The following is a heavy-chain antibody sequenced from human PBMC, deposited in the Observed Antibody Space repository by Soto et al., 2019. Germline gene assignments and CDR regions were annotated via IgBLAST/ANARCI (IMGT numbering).Heavy chain of an antibody. Sequence: QVQLVQSGAEVKKPGSSVKVSCKASGGTFSSYTISWVRQAPGQGLEWMGRIIPMLGIANYAQNFQGRVTTTPDKSTSTAYRELSSLRSEDTAVYYCATEGIWLPYYFDYWGQGTLVTVSS. CDR1: GGTFSSYT. D-gene: IGHD5-12*01. J-gene: IGHJ4*02. CDR3: ATEGIWLPYYFDY. V-gene: IGHV1-69*08. CDR2: IIPMLGIA.